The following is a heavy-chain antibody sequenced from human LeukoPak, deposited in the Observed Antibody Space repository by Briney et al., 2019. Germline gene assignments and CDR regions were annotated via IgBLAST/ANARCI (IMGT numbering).Heavy chain of an antibody. CDR3: ASEYCSGGSCYFVN. V-gene: IGHV4-59*01. Sequence: SETLSLTCTVSGGSISSYYWSRIRQPPGKGLEWIGYIYYSGSTNYNPSLKSRVTISVDTSKNQFSLKLSSVTAADTAVYYCASEYCSGGSCYFVNWGQGTLVTVSS. J-gene: IGHJ4*02. CDR1: GGSISSYY. CDR2: IYYSGST. D-gene: IGHD2-15*01.